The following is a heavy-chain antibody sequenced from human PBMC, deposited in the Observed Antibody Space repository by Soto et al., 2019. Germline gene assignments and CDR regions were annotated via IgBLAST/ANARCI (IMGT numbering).Heavy chain of an antibody. Sequence: VGSLRLSCAASGFTFSSYAMSWVRQAPGKGLEWVSAISGSGGSTYYADSVKGRFAISRDNSKNTLYLQMNSLRAEDTAVYYCAKDPYSSSWYASDAFDIWGQGTMVTVSS. J-gene: IGHJ3*02. CDR2: ISGSGGST. V-gene: IGHV3-23*01. D-gene: IGHD6-13*01. CDR3: AKDPYSSSWYASDAFDI. CDR1: GFTFSSYA.